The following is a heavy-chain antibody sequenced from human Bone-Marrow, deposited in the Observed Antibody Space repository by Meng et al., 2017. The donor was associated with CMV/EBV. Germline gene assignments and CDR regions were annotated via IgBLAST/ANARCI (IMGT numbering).Heavy chain of an antibody. CDR3: ANLETDY. CDR2: ITASGGST. V-gene: IGHV3-23*01. CDR1: GFTFSNYA. D-gene: IGHD1-1*01. Sequence: GGSLRLSCAVSGFTFSNYAMSWIRQAPGKGLEWVSAITASGGSTYYADSVKGRFTISRDNSKDTVSMQMNSLRAEDTAVYYCANLETDYWGQGTLVTVSS. J-gene: IGHJ4*02.